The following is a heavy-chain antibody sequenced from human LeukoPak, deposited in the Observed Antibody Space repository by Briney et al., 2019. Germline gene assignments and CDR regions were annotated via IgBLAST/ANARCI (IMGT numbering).Heavy chain of an antibody. Sequence: GGSLRLSCAASGFTFSSYWMHWVRQGPGKGLVWVSRINIDGSSTTYADSVKGRFTISRDSAKNTLYLQMNSLRAEDTAVYYCARDGQEMAPYSLDYWGRGTLVTVSP. CDR1: GFTFSSYW. D-gene: IGHD2-15*01. J-gene: IGHJ4*02. V-gene: IGHV3-74*01. CDR2: INIDGSST. CDR3: ARDGQEMAPYSLDY.